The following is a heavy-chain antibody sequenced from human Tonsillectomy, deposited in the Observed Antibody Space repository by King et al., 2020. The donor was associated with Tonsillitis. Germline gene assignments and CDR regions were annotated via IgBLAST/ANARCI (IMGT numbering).Heavy chain of an antibody. Sequence: VQLVESGGGLVKPGGSLRLSCAASGFTFSDYYMSWIRQAPGKGREWVSYISSSSSYTNYADSVKGRFTIYRDNAKNSLYLQMNSLRAEDPSVYYCARYPYYYDSWTGYYVYYFDYWGQGTLVTVSS. D-gene: IGHD3-9*01. CDR3: ARYPYYYDSWTGYYVYYFDY. CDR1: GFTFSDYY. J-gene: IGHJ4*02. CDR2: ISSSSSYT. V-gene: IGHV3-11*06.